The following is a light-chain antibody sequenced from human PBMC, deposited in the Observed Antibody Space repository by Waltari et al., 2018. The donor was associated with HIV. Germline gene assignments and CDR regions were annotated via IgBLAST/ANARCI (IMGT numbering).Light chain of an antibody. V-gene: IGLV3-21*04. CDR3: QVWDSSSDHVV. Sequence: SYVLTQPPSVSVAPGKTARITCGGKNMGSKSAHWDQQKPGQAPVLVISDDSDRPSGIPERFSGSNSGNTATLTISRVEAGDEADYYCQVWDSSSDHVVFGGGTKLTVL. CDR2: DDS. CDR1: NMGSKS. J-gene: IGLJ2*01.